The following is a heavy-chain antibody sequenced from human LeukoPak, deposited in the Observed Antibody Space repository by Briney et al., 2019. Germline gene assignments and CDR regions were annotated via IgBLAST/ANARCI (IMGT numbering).Heavy chain of an antibody. V-gene: IGHV3-23*01. Sequence: GGSLRLSCAASGFTFSSYGMSWVRQAPGKGLEWVSAISGSGGSTYYADSVKGRFTISRDNSKNTLYLQMNSLRAEDTAVYYCARGPQAGSGWYQFDYWGQGTLVTVSS. CDR3: ARGPQAGSGWYQFDY. D-gene: IGHD6-19*01. J-gene: IGHJ4*02. CDR1: GFTFSSYG. CDR2: ISGSGGST.